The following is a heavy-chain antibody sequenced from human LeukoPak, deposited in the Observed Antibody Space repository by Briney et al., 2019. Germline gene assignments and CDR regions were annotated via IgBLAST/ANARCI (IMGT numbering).Heavy chain of an antibody. CDR3: ARGVAPDY. Sequence: GGSLRLSCAASGFTFNKYAMNWVRQPPGKGLEWVSSIAGTGGSTYYVDSVKGRFTISRDNAKNSLYLQISTLRAEDTATYYCARGVAPDYWGQGTLVTVSS. CDR2: IAGTGGST. V-gene: IGHV3-23*01. J-gene: IGHJ4*02. D-gene: IGHD2-21*01. CDR1: GFTFNKYA.